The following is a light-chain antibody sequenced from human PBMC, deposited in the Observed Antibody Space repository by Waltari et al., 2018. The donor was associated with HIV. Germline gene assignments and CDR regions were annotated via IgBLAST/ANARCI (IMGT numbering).Light chain of an antibody. Sequence: HSVLTQPPSASGTPGQTVIISFSGNTSKVANNDVTWYQHFPGSAPKLLIYMNNYRPSGVPDRFAGSRSGTSASLTISGLQIEDEAHYYCATWDDSLNGVFGAGTRLTVL. CDR1: TSKVANND. CDR3: ATWDDSLNGV. CDR2: MNN. J-gene: IGLJ3*02. V-gene: IGLV1-44*01.